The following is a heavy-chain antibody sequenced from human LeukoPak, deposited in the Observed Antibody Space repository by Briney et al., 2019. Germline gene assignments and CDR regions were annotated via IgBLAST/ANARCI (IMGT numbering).Heavy chain of an antibody. D-gene: IGHD1-26*01. CDR1: GFTFSNYG. J-gene: IGHJ4*02. V-gene: IGHV3-30*02. CDR3: AKDSVAYSGSSYYFDY. CDR2: IRYDGSNK. Sequence: GGSLRLSCAASGFTFSNYGMHWVRQAPGKGLKWVAFIRYDGSNKYYADSVKGRFTISRDNSKNTLYLQMNSLRAEDTAVYYCAKDSVAYSGSSYYFDYWGQGTLSPSPQ.